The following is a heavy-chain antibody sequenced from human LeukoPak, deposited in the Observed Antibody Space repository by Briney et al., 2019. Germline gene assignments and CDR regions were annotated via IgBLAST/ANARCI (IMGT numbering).Heavy chain of an antibody. CDR2: IYTSGST. CDR3: ARETYYDILTGSFEGRRFDP. D-gene: IGHD3-9*01. V-gene: IGHV4-61*02. J-gene: IGHJ5*02. Sequence: PSETLSLTCTVSGGSISSGSYYWNWIRQPAGKGLEWIGRIYTSGSTKYNPSLKSRVTISVDTSKNQFSLKLSSVTAADTAVYYCARETYYDILTGSFEGRRFDPWGQGTLVTVSS. CDR1: GGSISSGSYY.